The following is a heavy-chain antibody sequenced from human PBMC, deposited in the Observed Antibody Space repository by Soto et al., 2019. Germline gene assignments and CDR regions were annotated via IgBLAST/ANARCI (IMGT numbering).Heavy chain of an antibody. Sequence: PGGSLRLSCAASGFTFSSYSMNWVRQAPGKGLEWVSSISSSSSYIYYADSAKGRFTISRDNAKNSLYLQMNSLRAEDTAVYYCARDEIYCSSTSCYGGYYYYYGMDVWGQGTTVTVSS. D-gene: IGHD2-2*01. J-gene: IGHJ6*02. CDR3: ARDEIYCSSTSCYGGYYYYYGMDV. CDR1: GFTFSSYS. CDR2: ISSSSSYI. V-gene: IGHV3-21*01.